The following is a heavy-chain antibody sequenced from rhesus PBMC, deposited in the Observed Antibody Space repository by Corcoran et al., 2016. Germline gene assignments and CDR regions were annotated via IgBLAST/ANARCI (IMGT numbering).Heavy chain of an antibody. CDR2: ISGSGGST. CDR1: GGSISSNY. V-gene: IGHV4-173*01. Sequence: QLQLQESGPGLVKPSETLSLTCAVSGGSISSNYWRWIRQPPGKGLEWIGRISGSGGSTDYNPSLKSRVTISTDTSKSPFSLKLSSVTSADTAVYYCARDRVTVTITPAYYFDYWGQGVLVTVSS. D-gene: IGHD3-9*01. J-gene: IGHJ4*01. CDR3: ARDRVTVTITPAYYFDY.